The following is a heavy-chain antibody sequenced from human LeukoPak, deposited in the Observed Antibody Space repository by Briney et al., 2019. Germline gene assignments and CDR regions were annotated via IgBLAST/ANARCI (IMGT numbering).Heavy chain of an antibody. J-gene: IGHJ4*02. CDR1: GFILVDYA. CDR2: FRGRVYGAPT. Sequence: QPGGDLSLSGTSTGFILVDYAMSWVREAPGKGLEGVSLFRGRVYGAPTEYAASVKGRFALSRDDSISIAYLHVNSLKSEDTARYYRTRTRARFFQYWGQGIRVTVSS. V-gene: IGHV3-49*04. CDR3: TRTRARFFQY. D-gene: IGHD4/OR15-4a*01.